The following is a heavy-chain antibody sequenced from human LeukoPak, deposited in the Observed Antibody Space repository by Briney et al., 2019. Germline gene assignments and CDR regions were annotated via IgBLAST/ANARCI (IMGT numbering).Heavy chain of an antibody. D-gene: IGHD3-22*01. J-gene: IGHJ1*01. CDR2: ISSSSSYI. CDR1: GFTFSSYS. Sequence: PGGSLRLSCAASGFTFSSYSMNWVRQAPGKGLEWVSSISSSSSYIYYADSVKGRFTISRDNAKNSLYLQMNSLRAEDTAVYYCAREGYYYDSSGKGGYFQHWGQGTLVTVSS. V-gene: IGHV3-21*01. CDR3: AREGYYYDSSGKGGYFQH.